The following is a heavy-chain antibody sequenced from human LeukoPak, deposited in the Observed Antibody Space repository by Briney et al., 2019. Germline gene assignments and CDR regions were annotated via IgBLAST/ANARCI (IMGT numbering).Heavy chain of an antibody. D-gene: IGHD3-22*01. J-gene: IGHJ4*02. CDR3: ARAYYRDSSAYYIFDY. CDR2: ISTSTKTI. CDR1: GFSFSDYY. V-gene: IGHV3-11*01. Sequence: PGGSLRPSCAAAGFSFSDYYMTWIRQAPGKRLEWIPYISTSTKTIYYSDSVKGRFTISRDNAKNSRYLQMDGLRAEDTAVYYCARAYYRDSSAYYIFDYWGQGTLVTVSS.